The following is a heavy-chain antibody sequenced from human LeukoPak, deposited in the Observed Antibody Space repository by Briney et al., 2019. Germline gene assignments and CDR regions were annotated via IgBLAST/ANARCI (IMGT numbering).Heavy chain of an antibody. CDR1: GFTFSSYA. CDR2: ISYDGSNK. CDR3: AGHGYSYYFDY. Sequence: GGSLRLSCAASGFTFSSYAMHWVRQAPGKGLEWVAVISYDGSNKYYADSVKGRFTISRDNSKSTLYLQMNSLRAEDTAVYYCAGHGYSYYFDYWGQGTLVTVSS. V-gene: IGHV3-30-3*01. D-gene: IGHD5-18*01. J-gene: IGHJ4*02.